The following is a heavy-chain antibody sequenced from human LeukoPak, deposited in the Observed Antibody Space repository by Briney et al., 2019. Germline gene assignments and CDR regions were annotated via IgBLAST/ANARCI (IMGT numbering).Heavy chain of an antibody. CDR1: GFTFSSYA. CDR3: VKGAKVFYYDSSGYYLIPYYFDY. D-gene: IGHD3-22*01. Sequence: GGSLRLSCAASGFTFSSYAMSWVRQAPGKGPEWVSAISGSGGSTYYADSVKGRFTISGDNSKNTLYLQMNSLRAEDTAVYYCVKGAKVFYYDSSGYYLIPYYFDYWGQGTLVTVSS. J-gene: IGHJ4*02. V-gene: IGHV3-23*01. CDR2: ISGSGGST.